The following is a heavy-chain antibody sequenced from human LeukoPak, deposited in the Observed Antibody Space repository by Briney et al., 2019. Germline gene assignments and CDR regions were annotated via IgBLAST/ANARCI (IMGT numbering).Heavy chain of an antibody. CDR2: IKQDETEK. CDR1: GFTFSNFW. V-gene: IGHV3-7*01. J-gene: IGHJ4*02. D-gene: IGHD4-11*01. CDR3: ASPLTTVKVNY. Sequence: GGSLRLSCTASGFTFSNFWMGWVRQAPGKGLEWVANIKQDETEKFYLGSVKGRFTISRDNAKNSLYLQMNSLRAEDTAVYYCASPLTTVKVNYWGQGTLVTVSS.